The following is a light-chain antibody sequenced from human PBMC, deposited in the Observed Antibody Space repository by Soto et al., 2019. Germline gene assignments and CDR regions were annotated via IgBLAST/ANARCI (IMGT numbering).Light chain of an antibody. CDR1: QSVSTF. V-gene: IGKV3-20*01. J-gene: IGKJ1*01. CDR3: QQYGSSPRT. CDR2: DTS. Sequence: EIVLTQSPATLSLSPGERAILSCRASQSVSTFLAWFQQKPGQPPRLLIYDTSARATGVPARFSGSGSGTDFTLTIRRLEPDDFAVYYCQQYGSSPRTFGQGTKV.